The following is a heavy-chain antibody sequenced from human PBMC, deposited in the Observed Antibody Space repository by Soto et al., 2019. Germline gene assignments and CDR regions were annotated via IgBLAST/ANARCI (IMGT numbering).Heavy chain of an antibody. Sequence: ASVKVSCKASGCTFTGYYIHWVRQAPGQGLEWMGCINPNSGGTNYAQKFQGRVTMTRDTSISTAYMQLSRLRSDDTAVYYCARDRSITGTTRNWFDAWGPGTLVTVSS. V-gene: IGHV1-2*02. CDR2: INPNSGGT. J-gene: IGHJ5*02. CDR1: GCTFTGYY. D-gene: IGHD1-7*01. CDR3: ARDRSITGTTRNWFDA.